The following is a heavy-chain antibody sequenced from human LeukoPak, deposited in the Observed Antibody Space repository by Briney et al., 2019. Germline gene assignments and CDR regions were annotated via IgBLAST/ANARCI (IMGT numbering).Heavy chain of an antibody. J-gene: IGHJ4*02. V-gene: IGHV3-21*01. CDR3: AGDRSGSYQPVY. Sequence: PGGSLRLSCAASGFTFSSYSMNWVRQAPGKGLEWVSSISSSSSYIYYADSVKGRFTISRDNAKNSLYLQMNSLRAEDTAVYYCAGDRSGSYQPVYWGQGTLVTVPS. D-gene: IGHD1-26*01. CDR2: ISSSSSYI. CDR1: GFTFSSYS.